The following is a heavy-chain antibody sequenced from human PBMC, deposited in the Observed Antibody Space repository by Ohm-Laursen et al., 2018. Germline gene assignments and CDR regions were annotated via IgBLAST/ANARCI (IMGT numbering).Heavy chain of an antibody. J-gene: IGHJ4*02. V-gene: IGHV4-31*11. D-gene: IGHD6-6*01. CDR2: IYYSGST. CDR1: GGSFSGYY. Sequence: TLSLTCAVSGGSFSGYYWSWIRQHPGQGLEWNGYIYYSGSTYYNPFLKSRVTISVDTSKNQFSLKLSSVTAADTAVYYCARGVIAARRSSSFDYWGQGTLVTVSS. CDR3: ARGVIAARRSSSFDY.